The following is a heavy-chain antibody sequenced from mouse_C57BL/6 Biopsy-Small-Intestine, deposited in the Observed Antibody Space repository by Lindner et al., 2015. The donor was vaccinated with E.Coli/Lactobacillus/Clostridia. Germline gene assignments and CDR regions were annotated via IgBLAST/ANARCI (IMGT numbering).Heavy chain of an antibody. V-gene: IGHV14-4*01. CDR3: TTGVRPWYFDV. CDR2: IDPENGDT. Sequence: VQLQESGAELVRPGASVKLSCTASGFNIKDDYMHWVKQRPEQGLEWIGWIDPENGDTEYASKFQGKATITADTSSNTAYLQLSSLTSEDTAAYYCTTGVRPWYFDVWGTGTTVTVSS. CDR1: GFNIKDDY. J-gene: IGHJ1*03. D-gene: IGHD1-2*01.